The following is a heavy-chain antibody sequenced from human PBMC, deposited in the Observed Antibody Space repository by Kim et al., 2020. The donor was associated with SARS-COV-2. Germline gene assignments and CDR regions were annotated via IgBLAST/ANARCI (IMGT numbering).Heavy chain of an antibody. V-gene: IGHV5-51*01. D-gene: IGHD5-12*01. J-gene: IGHJ4*02. Sequence: GESLKISCKGSGYSFTSYWIGWVRQMPGKGLEWMGIIYPGDSDTRYSPSFQGQVTISADKSISTAYLQWSSLKASDTAMYYCATFRASGYSGYYTGYSSGLPYYFDYWGQGTLVTVSS. CDR3: ATFRASGYSGYYTGYSSGLPYYFDY. CDR2: IYPGDSDT. CDR1: GYSFTSYW.